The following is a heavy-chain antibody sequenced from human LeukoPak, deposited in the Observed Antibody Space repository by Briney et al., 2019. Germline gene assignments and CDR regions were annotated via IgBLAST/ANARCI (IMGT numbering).Heavy chain of an antibody. J-gene: IGHJ4*02. CDR1: GFSFRSHW. V-gene: IGHV3-74*01. CDR3: TTHTTTMGNFDY. Sequence: GGSLRLSCAASGFSFRSHWMHWVRQAPGKGLVWVSRINSYGSSTLYVDSVEGRFTISRDNAKNTLYLQMNSLRAEDTAVYYCTTHTTTMGNFDYWGQGTLVTVSS. D-gene: IGHD4-23*01. CDR2: INSYGSST.